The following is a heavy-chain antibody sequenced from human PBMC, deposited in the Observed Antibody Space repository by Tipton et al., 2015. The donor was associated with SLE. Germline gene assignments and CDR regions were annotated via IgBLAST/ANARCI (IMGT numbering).Heavy chain of an antibody. CDR3: ARGVAYYYDSGAFDV. J-gene: IGHJ3*01. V-gene: IGHV4-34*01. CDR1: GGSFSGYH. D-gene: IGHD3-22*01. CDR2: INYSGST. Sequence: TLSLTCTIYGGSFSGYHWSWIRQAPGKGLQWIGEINYSGSTNYNPSLESRVTISIGTSKNQLSLKLRSVTAADTAVYYCARGVAYYYDSGAFDVWGQGTMVTVSS.